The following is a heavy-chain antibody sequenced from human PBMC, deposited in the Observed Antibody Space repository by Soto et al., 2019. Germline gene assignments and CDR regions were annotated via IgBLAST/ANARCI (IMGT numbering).Heavy chain of an antibody. CDR1: GFTFSSYA. CDR3: AKDRVTMIVVDKDAFDI. D-gene: IGHD3-22*01. J-gene: IGHJ3*02. Sequence: EAQLLESGGGLVQPGGSLRLSCAASGFTFSSYAMSWVRQAPGKGLEWVSAISGSGGSTYYADSVKGRFTISRDNSKNTLYLQMNSLRAEDTAVYYCAKDRVTMIVVDKDAFDIWGQGTMVTVSS. V-gene: IGHV3-23*01. CDR2: ISGSGGST.